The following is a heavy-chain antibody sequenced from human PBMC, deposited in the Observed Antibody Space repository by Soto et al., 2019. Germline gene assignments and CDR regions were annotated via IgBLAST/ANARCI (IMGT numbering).Heavy chain of an antibody. Sequence: SVKVSCKASGGTFSSYAISWVRQAPGQGLEWMGGIIPIFGTANCAQKFQGRVTITADESTSTAYMELSSLRSEDTAVYYCARTYDSSGSLDYWGQGTLVTVSS. CDR3: ARTYDSSGSLDY. V-gene: IGHV1-69*13. D-gene: IGHD3-22*01. CDR2: IIPIFGTA. CDR1: GGTFSSYA. J-gene: IGHJ4*02.